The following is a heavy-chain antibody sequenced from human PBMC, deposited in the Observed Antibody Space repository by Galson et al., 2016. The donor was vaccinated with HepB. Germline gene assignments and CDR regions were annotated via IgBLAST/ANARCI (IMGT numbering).Heavy chain of an antibody. CDR1: GFTFSSYS. V-gene: IGHV3-21*01. CDR3: ARSRWGFYGSGSPYYLDY. J-gene: IGHJ4*02. CDR2: ISFSSGDI. D-gene: IGHD3-10*01. Sequence: SLRLSCAASGFTFSSYSMHWVRQAPGKGLEWVSSISFSSGDIYYADSMEGRSTISRDNAKNSLHLQMNSLRVEDTAVYYCARSRWGFYGSGSPYYLDYWGQGTQVTVSS.